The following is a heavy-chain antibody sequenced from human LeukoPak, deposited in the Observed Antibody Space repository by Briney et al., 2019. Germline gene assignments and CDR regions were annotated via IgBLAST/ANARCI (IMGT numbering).Heavy chain of an antibody. D-gene: IGHD6-19*01. J-gene: IGHJ4*02. CDR3: AKEIAVAGLGY. CDR1: GFTFDDYD. Sequence: GGSLRLSCAASGFTFDDYDMTWVRQAPGKGLEWVSGISWNSGSIGYADSVKGRFTISRDNAKNSLYLQMNSLRAEDTALYYCAKEIAVAGLGYWGQGTLVTVSS. CDR2: ISWNSGSI. V-gene: IGHV3-9*01.